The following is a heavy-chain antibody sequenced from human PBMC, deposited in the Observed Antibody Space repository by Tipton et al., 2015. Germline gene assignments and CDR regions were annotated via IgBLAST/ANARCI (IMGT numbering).Heavy chain of an antibody. CDR3: AKDHSGWYYYYGMDV. Sequence: SLRLSCAASGFTFSSYAMSWVRQAPGEGLQWVSAISGSGGSTYYADSVKGRVTISRDNSKNTLYLQMNSLRAEDTGVYYCAKDHSGWYYYYGMDVWGQGTTVTVSS. CDR2: ISGSGGST. D-gene: IGHD6-19*01. J-gene: IGHJ6*02. CDR1: GFTFSSYA. V-gene: IGHV3-23*01.